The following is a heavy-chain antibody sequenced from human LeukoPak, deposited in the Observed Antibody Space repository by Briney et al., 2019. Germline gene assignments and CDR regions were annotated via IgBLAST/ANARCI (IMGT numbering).Heavy chain of an antibody. CDR3: VRAAAGSGWFEAFDI. CDR1: GFRFEDYA. V-gene: IGHV3-9*01. J-gene: IGHJ3*02. CDR2: ISWNSASI. Sequence: GGSLRLSCVASGFRFEDYAMHWVRQAAGKALEWVSGISWNSASIRYKDSVKGRSTISRDDAKNSLHLQMNSLRPEDTAVYYCVRAAAGSGWFEAFDIWGQGTMVTVSS. D-gene: IGHD6-19*01.